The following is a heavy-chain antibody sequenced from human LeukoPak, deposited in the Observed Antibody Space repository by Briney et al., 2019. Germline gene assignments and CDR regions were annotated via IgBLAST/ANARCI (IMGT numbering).Heavy chain of an antibody. D-gene: IGHD6-19*01. CDR1: GYSFTNYY. Sequence: GESLKISCKVSGYSFTNYYIAWVRQMPGKGLEWMGIIYPGDSDTRYSPSFQGQVSISADKSISTAYLQWSSPKASDTAMYYCARHPQWLVPGDYWGQGTLVTVSS. J-gene: IGHJ4*02. CDR3: ARHPQWLVPGDY. V-gene: IGHV5-51*01. CDR2: IYPGDSDT.